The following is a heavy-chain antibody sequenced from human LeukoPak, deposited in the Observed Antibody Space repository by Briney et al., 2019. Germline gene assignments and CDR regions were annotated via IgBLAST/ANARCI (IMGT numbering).Heavy chain of an antibody. CDR3: AKELAECGGDCYSLLGY. J-gene: IGHJ4*02. Sequence: GGSLRLSSAASGFTFSSYSMSWVRRAPGRGLEWVSLISGSGGSTYYADSAKGRFTISRANSKNTLYLQMNSLRAEDTAIYYCAKELAECGGDCYSLLGYWGQGTLVTVSS. CDR1: GFTFSSYS. D-gene: IGHD2-21*02. V-gene: IGHV3-23*01. CDR2: ISGSGGST.